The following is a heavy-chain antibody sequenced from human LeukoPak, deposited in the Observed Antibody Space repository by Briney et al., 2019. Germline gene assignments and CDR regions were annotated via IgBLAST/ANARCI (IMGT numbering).Heavy chain of an antibody. CDR1: GGSFSGYY. CDR3: ARVGGMTTINNAAFDI. Sequence: SETLSLTCAVYGGSFSGYYWSWIRQPPGKGLEWIGYIYHSGSTNYNPSLKSRVTISIDKPKKQFSLKLISVTAADTAIYYCARVGGMTTINNAAFDIWGQGTMVTVSS. CDR2: IYHSGST. V-gene: IGHV4-59*01. J-gene: IGHJ3*02. D-gene: IGHD5-24*01.